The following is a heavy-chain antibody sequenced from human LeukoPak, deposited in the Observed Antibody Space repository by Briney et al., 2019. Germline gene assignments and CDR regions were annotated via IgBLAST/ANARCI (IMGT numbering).Heavy chain of an antibody. CDR2: ISSSSYI. CDR3: ARADFVSIAASIY. V-gene: IGHV3-21*01. CDR1: GFTFSSYS. Sequence: PGGSLRLSCAASGFTFSSYSMNWVRQAPGKGLEWVSSISSSSYIYYADSVKGRFTISRDNAKNSLYLQMNSLRAEDTAVYYCARADFVSIAASIYWGQGTLVTVSS. J-gene: IGHJ4*02. D-gene: IGHD6-6*01.